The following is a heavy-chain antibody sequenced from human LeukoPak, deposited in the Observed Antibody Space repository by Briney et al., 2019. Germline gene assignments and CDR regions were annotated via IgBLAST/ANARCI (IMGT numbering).Heavy chain of an antibody. CDR3: AEGWELPLYYFDY. J-gene: IGHJ4*02. CDR2: ISGGGGST. V-gene: IGHV3-23*01. D-gene: IGHD1-26*01. CDR1: GFTFISYA. Sequence: GGSLRLSCAASGFTFISYAMNWVRQAPGRGLEWVSAISGGGGSTYYADSVKGRFTISRDNSKNTLSLQMNSLRAEDTAVYYCAEGWELPLYYFDYWGQGTLVTVSS.